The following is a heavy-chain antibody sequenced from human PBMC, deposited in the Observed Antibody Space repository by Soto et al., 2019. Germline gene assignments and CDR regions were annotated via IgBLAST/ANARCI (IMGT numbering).Heavy chain of an antibody. J-gene: IGHJ6*02. V-gene: IGHV5-10-1*01. CDR3: ARHVVSIETQQLVEGAGYYYGMDV. Sequence: GESLKISCKGSGYSFTSYWISWVRQMPGKGLEWMGRIDPSDSYTNYSPSFQGHVTISADKSISTAYLQWSSLKASDTAMYYCARHVVSIETQQLVEGAGYYYGMDVWGQGTTVTVSS. D-gene: IGHD6-13*01. CDR1: GYSFTSYW. CDR2: IDPSDSYT.